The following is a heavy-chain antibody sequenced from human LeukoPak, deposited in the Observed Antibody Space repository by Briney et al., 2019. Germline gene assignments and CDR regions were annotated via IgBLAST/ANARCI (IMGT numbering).Heavy chain of an antibody. CDR1: ADSIISSSYC. D-gene: IGHD5-12*01. CDR2: IYNSANT. V-gene: IGHV4-39*01. J-gene: IGHJ3*02. Sequence: SETLSLTCTLAADSIISSSYCWDWIRQPPGNGLEWFGNIYNSANTHYNPSLKTRITMSVDTSKNQFSLKLNSVTAANTGIYYCARHSRSAYTGYENAFDIWGQGTMVTVSS. CDR3: ARHSRSAYTGYENAFDI.